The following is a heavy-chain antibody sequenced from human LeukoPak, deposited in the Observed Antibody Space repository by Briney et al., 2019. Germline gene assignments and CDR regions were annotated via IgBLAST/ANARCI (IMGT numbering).Heavy chain of an antibody. D-gene: IGHD3-22*01. CDR2: IYYSGST. CDR3: AKQLYYYESSGPKWFGP. CDR1: GGSISSSRYY. V-gene: IGHV4-39*01. J-gene: IGHJ5*02. Sequence: SETLSLTCTVSGGSISSSRYYWGWIRQPPGKGLEWIGSIYYSGSTYYNPSLKSRVTISVDTSKNQFSLKLSSVTAADTAVYYCAKQLYYYESSGPKWFGPWGQGTRVTVSS.